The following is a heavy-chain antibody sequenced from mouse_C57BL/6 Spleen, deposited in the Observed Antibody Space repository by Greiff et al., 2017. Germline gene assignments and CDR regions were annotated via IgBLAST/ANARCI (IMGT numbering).Heavy chain of an antibody. CDR3: ANYYGSSYEYFDV. D-gene: IGHD1-1*01. Sequence: VKLVESGAELVKPGASVKISCKASGYAFSSYWMNWVKQRPGKGLEWIGQIYPGDGDTNYNGKFKGKATLTADKSSSTAYMQLSSLTSEDSAVYFCANYYGSSYEYFDVWGTGTTVTVSS. CDR2: IYPGDGDT. V-gene: IGHV1-80*01. CDR1: GYAFSSYW. J-gene: IGHJ1*03.